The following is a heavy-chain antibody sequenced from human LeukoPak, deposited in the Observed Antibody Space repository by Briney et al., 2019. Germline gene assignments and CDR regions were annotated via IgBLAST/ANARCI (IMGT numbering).Heavy chain of an antibody. J-gene: IGHJ1*01. V-gene: IGHV1-18*04. Sequence: ASVRVSCKSSGYKFLSHGISWVRQAPGQGLEWLGWIRADNGDTRFAQKFQGRFTMTTDTSTSTAHMELRSLRSDDTAVYYCARDWPTVIADFWGQGTLVTVSS. CDR2: IRADNGDT. D-gene: IGHD4-11*01. CDR3: ARDWPTVIADF. CDR1: GYKFLSHG.